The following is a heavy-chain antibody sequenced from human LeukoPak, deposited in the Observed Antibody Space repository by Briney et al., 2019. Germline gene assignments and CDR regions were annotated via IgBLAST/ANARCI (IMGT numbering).Heavy chain of an antibody. D-gene: IGHD5-18*01. J-gene: IGHJ4*02. Sequence: QPGGSLRLSCAASGFTFSSYAMSWVRQAPGKGLEWVSGISGSGDSTYYADSVKGRFTISRDSSKNTLHLQMNSLRAEDTAVYYCAKDRGYTYGWMGFGYWGQGTLVTVSS. CDR3: AKDRGYTYGWMGFGY. V-gene: IGHV3-23*01. CDR1: GFTFSSYA. CDR2: ISGSGDST.